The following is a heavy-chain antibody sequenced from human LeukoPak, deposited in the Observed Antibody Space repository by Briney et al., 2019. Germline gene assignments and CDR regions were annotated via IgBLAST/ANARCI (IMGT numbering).Heavy chain of an antibody. CDR1: GFTFSSYA. D-gene: IGHD3-3*01. J-gene: IGHJ4*02. CDR2: ISGSGGST. Sequence: GGSLRLSCAASGFTFSSYAMSWVRHAPGKGLEWVSLISGSGGSTYYADSVKGRFTISRDNSKNTLYLQMNSLRAEDTAVYYCAKAHVSLWSGYPFDYWGQGTLVPVSS. CDR3: AKAHVSLWSGYPFDY. V-gene: IGHV3-23*01.